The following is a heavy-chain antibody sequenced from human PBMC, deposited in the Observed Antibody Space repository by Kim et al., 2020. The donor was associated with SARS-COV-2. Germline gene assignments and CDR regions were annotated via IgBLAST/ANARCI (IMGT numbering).Heavy chain of an antibody. Sequence: GGSLRLSCTTSGFTFGDNAVSWFRQAPGKGLEWVGLLRGNLYGGRPEYAASVRGRFTISRDDFKSIAYLQMNSLKVEDTAVYYCTRGVVLSNYGPGAYGFDYWGQGTLVTVSS. V-gene: IGHV3-49*03. CDR3: TRGVVLSNYGPGAYGFDY. CDR1: GFTFGDNA. CDR2: LRGNLYGGRP. J-gene: IGHJ4*02. D-gene: IGHD3-10*01.